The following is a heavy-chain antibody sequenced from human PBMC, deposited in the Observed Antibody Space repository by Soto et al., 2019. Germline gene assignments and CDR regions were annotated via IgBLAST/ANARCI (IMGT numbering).Heavy chain of an antibody. CDR1: GFTFTSSA. Sequence: SVKVSCKASGFTFTSSAVQWVRQARGQRLEWIGWIVVGSGNTNYAQKFQERVTITRDMSTSTAYMELSSLRSEDTAVYYCAADSAYSSSSKYYYYGMDVWGQGTTVTASS. CDR2: IVVGSGNT. D-gene: IGHD6-6*01. V-gene: IGHV1-58*01. CDR3: AADSAYSSSSKYYYYGMDV. J-gene: IGHJ6*02.